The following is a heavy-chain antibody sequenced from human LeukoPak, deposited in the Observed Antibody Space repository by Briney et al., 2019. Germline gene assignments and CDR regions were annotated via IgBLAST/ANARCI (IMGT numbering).Heavy chain of an antibody. CDR1: GFTFSSYA. D-gene: IGHD2-15*01. Sequence: GGSLRLSCAASGFTFSSYAMHWVRQAPGKGLEWVAVISYDGSNKYYADSVKGRFTISRDNSKNTLYLQMNSLRAEDTAVCYCARDREYCSGGSCSHYYYYGMDVWGQGTTVTVSS. CDR3: ARDREYCSGGSCSHYYYYGMDV. J-gene: IGHJ6*02. CDR2: ISYDGSNK. V-gene: IGHV3-30*04.